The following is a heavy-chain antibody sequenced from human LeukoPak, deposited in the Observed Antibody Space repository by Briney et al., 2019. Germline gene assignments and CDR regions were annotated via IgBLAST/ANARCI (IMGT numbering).Heavy chain of an antibody. Sequence: GGSLRLSCAASGCTFGIYSMSWVRQAPGKGLEWVSTVNPGGDSTYYADSVKGRFTISRDNSKNTVYLQMSSLRAEDTAIYYCAKDRAGTPWADWGQGTLVTVSS. D-gene: IGHD1-1*01. CDR3: AKDRAGTPWAD. CDR2: VNPGGDST. V-gene: IGHV3-23*01. CDR1: GCTFGIYS. J-gene: IGHJ4*02.